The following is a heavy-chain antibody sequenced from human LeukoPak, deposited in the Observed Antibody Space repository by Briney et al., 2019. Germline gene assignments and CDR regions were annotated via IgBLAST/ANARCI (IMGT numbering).Heavy chain of an antibody. J-gene: IGHJ3*02. CDR1: GYTFTSYY. V-gene: IGHV1-46*01. CDR2: INPSGGST. D-gene: IGHD4-17*01. CDR3: ARADYGDTIPQNAFDI. Sequence: GASVKVSCKGSGYTFTSYYMHWVRQAPGQGLEWMGIINPSGGSTSYAQKFQGRVTMTRDTSTSTVYMELSSLRSEDTAVYYCARADYGDTIPQNAFDIWGQGTMVTVSS.